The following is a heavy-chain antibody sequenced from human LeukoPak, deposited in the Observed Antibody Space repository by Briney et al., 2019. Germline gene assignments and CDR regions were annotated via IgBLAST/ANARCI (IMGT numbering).Heavy chain of an antibody. CDR3: ARDQMRGYSSSWYRGYFDY. CDR2: ISAYNGNT. Sequence: GASVKVSCKASGYTFTSYGITWVRQAPGQGLEWMGWISAYNGNTNYAQKLQGRVTMTTDTSTSTAYMELRSLRSDDTAVYYCARDQMRGYSSSWYRGYFDYWGQGTLVSVSS. CDR1: GYTFTSYG. J-gene: IGHJ4*02. D-gene: IGHD6-13*01. V-gene: IGHV1-18*01.